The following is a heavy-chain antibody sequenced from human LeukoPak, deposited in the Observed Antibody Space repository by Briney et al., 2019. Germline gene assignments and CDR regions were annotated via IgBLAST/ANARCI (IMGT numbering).Heavy chain of an antibody. CDR2: IYYSGST. Sequence: PSETLSLTCTVSGGSISSGGYYWSWIRQHPGKGLEWIGYIYYSGSTYYNPSLKSRVTISVDTSKNQFSLKLSSVTAADTAVYYCARGVRGWFDPWGQGTLVTVSS. D-gene: IGHD2-21*01. CDR1: GGSISSGGYY. V-gene: IGHV4-31*03. CDR3: ARGVRGWFDP. J-gene: IGHJ5*02.